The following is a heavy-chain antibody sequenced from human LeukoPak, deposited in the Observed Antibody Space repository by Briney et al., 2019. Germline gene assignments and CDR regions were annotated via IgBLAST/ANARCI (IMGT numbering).Heavy chain of an antibody. CDR2: IYYSGST. CDR1: GGSISSYY. Sequence: NPSETLSLTCTVSGGSISSYYWSWIRQPPGKGLEWIGYIYYSGSTNYNPSLKSRVTISVDTSKNQFSLKLSSVTAADTAVYYCARGSGYTQISDYWGQGTLVTVSS. J-gene: IGHJ4*02. CDR3: ARGSGYTQISDY. D-gene: IGHD3-3*01. V-gene: IGHV4-59*01.